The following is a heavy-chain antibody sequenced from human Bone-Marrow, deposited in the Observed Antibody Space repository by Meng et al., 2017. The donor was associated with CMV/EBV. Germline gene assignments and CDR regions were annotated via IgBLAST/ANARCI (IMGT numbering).Heavy chain of an antibody. CDR3: ASGNDSSGYYSRTRTSPPSH. D-gene: IGHD3-22*01. J-gene: IGHJ4*02. CDR2: INPNSGGT. Sequence: ASVKVSCKAYGYTFTAYYMHWVRQAPGQGLEWMGWINPNSGGTKYAQKFQGRVTVTRDTSISTAYMELSRLRSDDTAVYYCASGNDSSGYYSRTRTSPPSHWGQGTLVTVSS. V-gene: IGHV1-2*02. CDR1: GYTFTAYY.